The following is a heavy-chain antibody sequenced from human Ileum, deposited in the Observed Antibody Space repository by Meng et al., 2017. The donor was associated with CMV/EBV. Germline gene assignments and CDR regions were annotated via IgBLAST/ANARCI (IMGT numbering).Heavy chain of an antibody. CDR3: ARGVAGGPFDY. Sequence: GQLQQGGAGLLKPSEALSLTCAVYGGSFSGYYWSWIRQPPGKGLEWIGEINHSGSTNYNPSLKSRVTISVDTSKNQFFLKLSSVTAADTAVYYCARGVAGGPFDYWGQGTLVTVSS. J-gene: IGHJ4*02. V-gene: IGHV4-34*01. CDR1: GGSFSGYY. CDR2: INHSGST. D-gene: IGHD2-15*01.